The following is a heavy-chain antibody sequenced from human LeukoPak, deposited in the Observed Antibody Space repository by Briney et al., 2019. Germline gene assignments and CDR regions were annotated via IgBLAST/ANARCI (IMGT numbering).Heavy chain of an antibody. CDR2: INPSGGST. J-gene: IGHJ3*02. D-gene: IGHD4-17*01. V-gene: IGHV1-46*01. CDR3: ARIPSLNYGDYDPYVLDI. Sequence: ASVKVSCKASGCTFTSYYMHWVRQAPGQGLEWMGIINPSGGSTSYAQKFQGRVTITADKSTSTAYMELSSLRSEDTAVYYCARIPSLNYGDYDPYVLDIWGQGTMVTVSS. CDR1: GCTFTSYY.